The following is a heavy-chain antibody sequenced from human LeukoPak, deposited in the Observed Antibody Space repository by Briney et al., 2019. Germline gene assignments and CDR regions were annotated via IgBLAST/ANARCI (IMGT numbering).Heavy chain of an antibody. V-gene: IGHV1-24*01. J-gene: IGHJ6*03. D-gene: IGHD2-2*01. CDR1: GYTLTELS. Sequence: ASVKVSCKASGYTLTELSMHWVRQAPGKGLEWMGGFDPEDGETIYAQKFQGRVTMTEDTSTDTAYMELSSLRSEDTAVYYCATKACSSTSCYHYYYYMDVWGKGTTVTVSS. CDR2: FDPEDGET. CDR3: ATKACSSTSCYHYYYYMDV.